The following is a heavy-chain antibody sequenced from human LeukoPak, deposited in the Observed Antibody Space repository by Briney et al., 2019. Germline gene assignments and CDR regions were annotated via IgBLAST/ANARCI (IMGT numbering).Heavy chain of an antibody. J-gene: IGHJ4*02. Sequence: SETLSLTCSVSGGSISSYYWSWIRQPAGKGLEWIGRIYASGSTNYNPSLKSRVTMSVDTSKNQFSLKLNSVTAADTAPYYCARDKRYFDYFDYWGQGTLVTVSS. D-gene: IGHD3-9*01. V-gene: IGHV4-4*07. CDR3: ARDKRYFDYFDY. CDR1: GGSISSYY. CDR2: IYASGST.